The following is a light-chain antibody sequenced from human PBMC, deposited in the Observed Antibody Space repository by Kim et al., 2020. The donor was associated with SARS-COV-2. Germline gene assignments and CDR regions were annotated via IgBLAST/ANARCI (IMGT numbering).Light chain of an antibody. CDR1: HSDVGGHNY. CDR3: TSYTSSTTLV. J-gene: IGLJ3*02. Sequence: GQSITISSTGTHSDVGGHNYVSWYQQHPDQAPQLMTYDVSNRPSGVSNRFSGSKSGNTASLTISGLQAEDEADYYCTSYTSSTTLVFGGGTQLTVL. CDR2: DVS. V-gene: IGLV2-14*03.